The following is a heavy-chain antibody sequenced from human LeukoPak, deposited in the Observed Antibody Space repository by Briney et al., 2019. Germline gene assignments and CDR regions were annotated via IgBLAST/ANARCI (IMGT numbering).Heavy chain of an antibody. CDR2: INSDGTNT. V-gene: IGHV3-74*01. CDR3: ARDRAAFGVVQVGY. Sequence: QPGGSLRLSCAASTFTFSRYWMHWVRQAPGNGLVSVSRINSDGTNTYYADSVKGRFTISRDNTKNTLYLQMNSLRTEDTAVYYCARDRAAFGVVQVGYWGQGTLVTVSS. J-gene: IGHJ4*02. CDR1: TFTFSRYW. D-gene: IGHD3-3*01.